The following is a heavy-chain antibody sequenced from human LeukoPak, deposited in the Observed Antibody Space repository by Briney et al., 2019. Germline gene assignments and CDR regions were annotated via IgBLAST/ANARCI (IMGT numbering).Heavy chain of an antibody. CDR3: TKNAGRGRPTDF. J-gene: IGHJ4*02. Sequence: SETLSLTCSVSGDSVSSYYWSWIRQPPGKGLEWIGYIYHSGIINYNPSHKSRVTISLDTSKNQFSLRLSSVTTADTAMYYCTKNAGRGRPTDFWGQGTLVTVSS. CDR2: IYHSGII. D-gene: IGHD1-14*01. V-gene: IGHV4-59*02. CDR1: GDSVSSYY.